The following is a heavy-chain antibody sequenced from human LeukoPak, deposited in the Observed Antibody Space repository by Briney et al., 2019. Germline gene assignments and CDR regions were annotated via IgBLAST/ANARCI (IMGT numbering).Heavy chain of an antibody. V-gene: IGHV3-30-3*01. J-gene: IGHJ4*02. CDR1: GFTFSSYA. CDR3: AVGPYYFDY. CDR2: ISYDGSNK. Sequence: PGGSLKLSCAASGFTFSSYAMHWVRQAPGKGLEWVAVISYDGSNKYYADSVKGRFTISRDNSKNTLYLQMNSLRAEDTAVYYCAVGPYYFDYWGQGTLVTVSS.